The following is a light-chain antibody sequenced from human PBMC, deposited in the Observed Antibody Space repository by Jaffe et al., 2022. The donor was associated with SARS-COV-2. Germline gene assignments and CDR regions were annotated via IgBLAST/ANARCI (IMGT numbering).Light chain of an antibody. V-gene: IGLV1-40*01. CDR3: QSYDSSLSASV. Sequence: QSVLTQPPSVSGAPGQRVTISCTGSSSNIGAGYDVHWYQQLPGRAPKLLIYGNTNRPSGVPDRFSGSESGTSASLAITGLQAEDEADYYCQSYDSSLSASVFGGGTKLTVL. CDR2: GNT. J-gene: IGLJ3*02. CDR1: SSNIGAGYD.